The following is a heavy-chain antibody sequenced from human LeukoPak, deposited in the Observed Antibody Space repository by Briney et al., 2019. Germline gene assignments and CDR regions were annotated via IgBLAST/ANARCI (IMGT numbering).Heavy chain of an antibody. J-gene: IGHJ4*02. CDR3: ARGARYYYDSSGYYQPAVDY. CDR1: GFTFSSVW. D-gene: IGHD3-22*01. Sequence: PGGSLRLSCAASGFTFSSVWMSWVRQAPGKGQGWVANINHDGSEKYYVDSVKGRFTISRDNAKNSLYLQMNSLRAEDTAVYYCARGARYYYDSSGYYQPAVDYWGQGTLVTVSS. CDR2: INHDGSEK. V-gene: IGHV3-7*01.